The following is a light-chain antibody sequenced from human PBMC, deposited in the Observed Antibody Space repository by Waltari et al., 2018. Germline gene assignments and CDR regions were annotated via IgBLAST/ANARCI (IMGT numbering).Light chain of an antibody. Sequence: DIVMTQSPLSLPVTPGEPASISCRSSQSLLHSNGYNYLDWYLQKPGQSPPLLIYLGSNRASGVPDRFSCSGSGTDFTLKISRVEAEDVGVYYCMQALQTPFTFGPGTKVDIK. CDR1: QSLLHSNGYNY. V-gene: IGKV2-28*01. CDR2: LGS. CDR3: MQALQTPFT. J-gene: IGKJ3*01.